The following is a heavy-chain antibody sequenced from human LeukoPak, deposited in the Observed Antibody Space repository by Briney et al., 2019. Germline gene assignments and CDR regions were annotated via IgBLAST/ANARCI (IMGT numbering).Heavy chain of an antibody. CDR1: GFTFDDYT. CDR3: AKDITYCSSTSCYPYYGMDV. J-gene: IGHJ6*02. V-gene: IGHV3-43*01. D-gene: IGHD2-2*01. Sequence: GGSLRLSCAASGFTFDDYTMHWVRQAPGKGLEWVSLISWDGGSTYYADSVKGRFTISRDNSTNSLYLQMNSLRTEDTALYYCAKDITYCSSTSCYPYYGMDVWGQGTTVTVSS. CDR2: ISWDGGST.